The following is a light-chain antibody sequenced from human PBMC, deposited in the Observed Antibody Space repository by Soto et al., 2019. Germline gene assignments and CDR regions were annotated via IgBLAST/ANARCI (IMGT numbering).Light chain of an antibody. CDR1: QSVGSY. J-gene: IGKJ2*01. V-gene: IGKV3-11*01. Sequence: DTVLTQSPDTLSSSPGERVTLSCRASQSVGSYLVWYQQKPGQAPRLLIYGASNRATGIPARFSGSGSETVFTHTIRSQEPADFAVYYCQHRSNAFGQGTKLEIK. CDR3: QHRSNA. CDR2: GAS.